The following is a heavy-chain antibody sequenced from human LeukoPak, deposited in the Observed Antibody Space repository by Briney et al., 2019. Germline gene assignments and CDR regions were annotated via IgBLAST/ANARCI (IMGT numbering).Heavy chain of an antibody. CDR3: ARGAPRGIINHDY. J-gene: IGHJ4*02. CDR2: INPNSGGT. D-gene: IGHD3-10*01. Sequence: VASVKVSCKASGYTFTDYYIHWVRQAPGQGLEWMGCINPNSGGTKFAQKFQGRVTMTRDTSISTAYMELSGLRSGATAVYYCARGAPRGIINHDYWGQGTLVTVSS. CDR1: GYTFTDYY. V-gene: IGHV1-2*02.